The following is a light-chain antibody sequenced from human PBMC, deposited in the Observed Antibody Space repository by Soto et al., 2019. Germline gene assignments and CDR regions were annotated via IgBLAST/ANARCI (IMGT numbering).Light chain of an antibody. CDR1: QSISSW. V-gene: IGKV1-5*01. CDR3: QQYNSSSQT. CDR2: DAS. J-gene: IGKJ1*01. Sequence: DIQMTQSPSTLSASVGDRVTITCRASQSISSWLAWYQQKPGKAPKLXIYDASSLESGVRSRFSGSGSGTEFTLTISSLQPDDFATYYCQQYNSSSQTFGQGTKVDIK.